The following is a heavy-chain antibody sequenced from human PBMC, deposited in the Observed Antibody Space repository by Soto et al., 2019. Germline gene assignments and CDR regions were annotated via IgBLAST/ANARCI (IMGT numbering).Heavy chain of an antibody. CDR1: GGSISSYY. J-gene: IGHJ3*02. CDR3: ARVKGSGGYYDILTGYYIGAFDI. D-gene: IGHD3-9*01. Sequence: PSETLSLTCTVSGGSISSYYWSWIRQPPGKGLEWIGYIYYSGSTNYNPSLKSRVTISVDTSKNQFSLKLSSVTAADTAVYYCARVKGSGGYYDILTGYYIGAFDIWGQGTMVTVSS. V-gene: IGHV4-59*01. CDR2: IYYSGST.